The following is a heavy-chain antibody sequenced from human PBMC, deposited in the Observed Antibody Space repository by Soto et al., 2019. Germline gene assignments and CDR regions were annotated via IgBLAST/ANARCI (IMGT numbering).Heavy chain of an antibody. J-gene: IGHJ6*02. CDR2: ISGSGGST. Sequence: GGSLRLSCAASGFTFSSYAMSWVRQAPGKGLEWVSAISGSGGSTYYADSVKGRFTISRDNSKNTLYLQMNSLRAEDTAVYYCAKDDQYSSGWYGYYYYGMDVWGQGTTVTVSS. D-gene: IGHD6-19*01. CDR3: AKDDQYSSGWYGYYYYGMDV. V-gene: IGHV3-23*01. CDR1: GFTFSSYA.